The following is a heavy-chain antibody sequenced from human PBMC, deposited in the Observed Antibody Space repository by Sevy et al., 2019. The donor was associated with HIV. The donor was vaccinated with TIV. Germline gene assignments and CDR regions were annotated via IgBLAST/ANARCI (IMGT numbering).Heavy chain of an antibody. J-gene: IGHJ6*03. D-gene: IGHD3-3*01. CDR1: GGSISSYY. Sequence: SETLSLTCTVSGGSISSYYWSWIRQPPGKGLEWIGYIYYSGRTNYNPSLKSRVTISVDTSKNQFSLKLSSVTAADTAVYYCARRRIDFWSGYPIRTSYYYYYMDVLGKGTTVTVSS. V-gene: IGHV4-59*01. CDR2: IYYSGRT. CDR3: ARRRIDFWSGYPIRTSYYYYYMDV.